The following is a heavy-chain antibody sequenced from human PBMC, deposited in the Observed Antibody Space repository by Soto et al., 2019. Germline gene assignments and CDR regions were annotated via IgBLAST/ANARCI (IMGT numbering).Heavy chain of an antibody. CDR1: GYTFTNFY. J-gene: IGHJ4*02. V-gene: IGHV1-46*04. CDR3: ARADYYGSSGYHLDC. D-gene: IGHD3-22*01. CDR2: INPSGGST. Sequence: QVQVAQSGAEVKKPGASVKVSCKASGYTFTNFYIHWVRQAPGQGLEWMGIINPSGGSTTYAQKLLGRVTMTRDTSTSTVYMELSSLRSEDTAVYYCARADYYGSSGYHLDCWGQGTLVTVSS.